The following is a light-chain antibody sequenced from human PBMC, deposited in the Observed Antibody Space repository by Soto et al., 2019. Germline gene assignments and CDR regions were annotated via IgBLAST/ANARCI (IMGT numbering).Light chain of an antibody. V-gene: IGKV1-13*02. CDR2: DAS. Sequence: AIQLTQSPSSLSASVGDRVTITCRASQGISSALAWYQQKPGKAPKLLIYDASSLESGVPSRFSGSGSGTDFTLTLSSLQPEDFATYYCQRLGVFGGGTKVEIK. J-gene: IGKJ4*01. CDR3: QRLGV. CDR1: QGISSA.